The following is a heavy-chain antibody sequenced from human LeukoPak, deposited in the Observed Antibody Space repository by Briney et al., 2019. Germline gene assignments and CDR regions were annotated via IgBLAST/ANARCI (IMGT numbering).Heavy chain of an antibody. Sequence: GGSLRLSCAASGFTFSSYAMSWVRQAPGKGLEWVSLIGGSGSSTYYEDSVKGRFTISRDNSKNTLYLQMNSLRAEDTAVYYCAKGYDEDYWGQGTLVTVSS. CDR2: IGGSGSST. CDR3: AKGYDEDY. J-gene: IGHJ4*02. CDR1: GFTFSSYA. V-gene: IGHV3-23*01. D-gene: IGHD3-3*01.